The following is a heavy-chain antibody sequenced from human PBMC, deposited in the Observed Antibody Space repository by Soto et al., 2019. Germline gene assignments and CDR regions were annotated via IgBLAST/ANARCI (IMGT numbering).Heavy chain of an antibody. CDR3: AKRMTTVKRAYYFDY. Sequence: GGSLRLSCAASGFTFSSYAMSWVRQAPGKGLEWVSAISGSGGSTYYADSVKGRFTISRDNSKNTLYLQMNSLRAEDTAVYYCAKRMTTVKRAYYFDYWGQGXLVTVYS. CDR1: GFTFSSYA. V-gene: IGHV3-23*01. J-gene: IGHJ4*02. CDR2: ISGSGGST. D-gene: IGHD4-4*01.